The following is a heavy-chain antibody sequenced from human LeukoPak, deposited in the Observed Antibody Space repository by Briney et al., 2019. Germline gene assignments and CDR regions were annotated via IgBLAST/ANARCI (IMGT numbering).Heavy chain of an antibody. CDR3: AREGGIARPPYLYYYIDV. CDR2: INTYSANT. Sequence: ASVKVSCKASGYIFSSYYMYWVRQAPGQGLEWMGWINTYSANTNYAQEFQDRVIMTTDTSTSTAYMELRSLRSDDTAVYYCAREGGIARPPYLYYYIDVWGKGTTVTVSS. CDR1: GYIFSSYY. J-gene: IGHJ6*03. V-gene: IGHV1-18*04. D-gene: IGHD6-6*01.